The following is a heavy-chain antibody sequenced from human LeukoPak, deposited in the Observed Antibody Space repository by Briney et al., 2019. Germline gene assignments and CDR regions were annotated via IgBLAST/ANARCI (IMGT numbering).Heavy chain of an antibody. J-gene: IGHJ5*02. V-gene: IGHV3-74*01. Sequence: GGSLRLSCVASGFSLSGYWMYWVRQAPGKGLMYISRNNGDGSTTNYADVVKGRFTVSRDNVKNTLYLQMNSLRVEDTAVYYCARDPRNVGLAPWGQGTLVTVSS. CDR2: NNGDGSTT. CDR3: ARDPRNVGLAP. D-gene: IGHD2-15*01. CDR1: GFSLSGYW.